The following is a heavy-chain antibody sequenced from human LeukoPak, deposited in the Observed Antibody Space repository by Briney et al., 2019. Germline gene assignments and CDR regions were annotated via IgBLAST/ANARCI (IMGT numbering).Heavy chain of an antibody. Sequence: PSETLSLTCTVSGGSISSYYWSWLRQPPGKGLEWIGFIYYSGIPDYNPSLKSRVTISVDTSKNQFSLKVSSVTAADTAVYYCARLRALSYYGSSGDLYYFEYWGQGTLVTVSS. CDR3: ARLRALSYYGSSGDLYYFEY. CDR1: GGSISSYY. V-gene: IGHV4-59*01. D-gene: IGHD3-22*01. CDR2: IYYSGIP. J-gene: IGHJ4*02.